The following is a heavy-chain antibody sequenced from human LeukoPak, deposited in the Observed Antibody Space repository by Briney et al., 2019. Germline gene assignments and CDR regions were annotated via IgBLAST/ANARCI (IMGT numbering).Heavy chain of an antibody. Sequence: SVTVSCKASGGTFTRYALNWVRHPPGQCLEWVGGIMPIFGAAINAQKFQGRVTITTDESTTTAYMDLSSLRSEDTAVYYCARSVGYDHNFAHWGQGTLVTVAS. CDR1: GGTFTRYA. V-gene: IGHV1-69*05. CDR2: IMPIFGAA. D-gene: IGHD5-12*01. J-gene: IGHJ4*02. CDR3: ARSVGYDHNFAH.